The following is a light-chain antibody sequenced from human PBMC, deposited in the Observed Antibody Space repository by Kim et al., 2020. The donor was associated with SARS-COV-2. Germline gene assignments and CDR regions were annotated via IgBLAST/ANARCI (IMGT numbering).Light chain of an antibody. Sequence: SASVGDRVPIPCRASQSVGSWLAWYQQKPGKAPKLLIYMASSLQSGVPSRFSGSGSGTDFTLTISSLQPDDFATYYCQQYNTYSYTFGQGTKLEIK. J-gene: IGKJ2*01. CDR2: MAS. CDR3: QQYNTYSYT. CDR1: QSVGSW. V-gene: IGKV1-5*03.